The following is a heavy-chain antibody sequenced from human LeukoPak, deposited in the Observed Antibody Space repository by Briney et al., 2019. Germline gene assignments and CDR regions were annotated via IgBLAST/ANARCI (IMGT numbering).Heavy chain of an antibody. Sequence: ASVNVSCKASGGTFSSYAISWVRQAPGQGLEWMGGIIPIFGTANYAQKFQGRVTITADESTSTAYMELSSLRSEDTAVYYCASNGWIGGSYSSTPIYWGQGTLVTVSS. CDR2: IIPIFGTA. J-gene: IGHJ4*02. CDR1: GGTFSSYA. V-gene: IGHV1-69*13. D-gene: IGHD1-26*01. CDR3: ASNGWIGGSYSSTPIY.